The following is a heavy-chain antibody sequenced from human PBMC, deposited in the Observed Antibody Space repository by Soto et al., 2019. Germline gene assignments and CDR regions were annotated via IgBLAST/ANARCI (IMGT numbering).Heavy chain of an antibody. D-gene: IGHD3-16*01. Sequence: PSVTLSLRYSVAEGPRVGRDRYWVCIRQSPWKGLEWIGSIYYTGNTYYNPSLKSRVSISVDMATNEMSLRLRAESVAETAVYYCVRVEMYEGELTPNFDHWGQGTLVTVSS. J-gene: IGHJ4*02. CDR1: EGPRVGRDRY. V-gene: IGHV4-39*01. CDR2: IYYTGNT. CDR3: VRVEMYEGELTPNFDH.